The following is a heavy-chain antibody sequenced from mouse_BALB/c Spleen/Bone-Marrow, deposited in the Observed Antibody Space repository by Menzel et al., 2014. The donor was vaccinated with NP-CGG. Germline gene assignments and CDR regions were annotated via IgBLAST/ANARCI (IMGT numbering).Heavy chain of an antibody. CDR1: GYAFSSYW. J-gene: IGHJ4*01. Sequence: LEESGAELVRPGSSVKISCKASGYAFSSYWMSWVKQRPGQGLEWIGQIYPGDGDTNYNGKFKGKATLTADKSSSTAYMQLSSLTSEDSAVYFCARWLPAMDYWGQGTSVTVSP. V-gene: IGHV1-80*01. D-gene: IGHD2-2*01. CDR3: ARWLPAMDY. CDR2: IYPGDGDT.